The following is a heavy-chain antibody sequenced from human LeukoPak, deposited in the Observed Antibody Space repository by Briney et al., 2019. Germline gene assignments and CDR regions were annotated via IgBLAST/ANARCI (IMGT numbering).Heavy chain of an antibody. J-gene: IGHJ4*02. CDR2: ISAYNGNT. CDR1: GYIFTGYY. V-gene: IGHV1-18*04. Sequence: ASVKVSCKASGYIFTGYYIHWVRQAPGQGLEWMGWISAYNGNTNYAQKLQGRVTMTTDTSTSTAYMELRSLRSDDTAVYYCARDVGLGYCSSTSCYRTPLDYWGQGTLVTVSS. D-gene: IGHD2-2*01. CDR3: ARDVGLGYCSSTSCYRTPLDY.